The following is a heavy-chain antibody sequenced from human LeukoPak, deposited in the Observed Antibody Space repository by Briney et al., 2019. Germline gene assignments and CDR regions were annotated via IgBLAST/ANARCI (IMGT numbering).Heavy chain of an antibody. CDR2: IYYSGST. J-gene: IGHJ4*02. D-gene: IGHD3-10*01. Sequence: SETLSLTCTVSGGSISSSSYYWGWIRQPPGKGLEWIGSIYYSGSTNYNPSLKSRVTISVDTSKNQFSLKLSSVTAADTAVYYCARRLISYYYGSGSYRPPGQYYFDYWGQGTLVTVSS. V-gene: IGHV4-39*07. CDR1: GGSISSSSYY. CDR3: ARRLISYYYGSGSYRPPGQYYFDY.